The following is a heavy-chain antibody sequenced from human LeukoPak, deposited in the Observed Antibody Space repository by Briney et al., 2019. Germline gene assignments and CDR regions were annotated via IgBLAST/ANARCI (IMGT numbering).Heavy chain of an antibody. CDR2: IYYSGST. D-gene: IGHD3-10*01. Sequence: SETLSLTCTVSGGSISSYYWSWIRQPPGKGLEWIGYIYYSGSTNYNPSLKSRVTISVDTSKNQFSLKLSSVTAADTAVCYCARDLYYGSWSCLDYWGQGTLVTVSS. V-gene: IGHV4-59*01. CDR1: GGSISSYY. CDR3: ARDLYYGSWSCLDY. J-gene: IGHJ4*02.